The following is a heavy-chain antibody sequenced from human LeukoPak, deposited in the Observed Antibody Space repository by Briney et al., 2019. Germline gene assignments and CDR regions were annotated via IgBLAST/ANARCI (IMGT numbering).Heavy chain of an antibody. CDR3: ARGAVAAYFDY. CDR2: IAAGNANT. Sequence: GASVKVSCKASGYTFTAYNIHWVRQAPGQRLEWMGWIAAGNANTKYSQKFQGRVTLTRDTSASTAYMELSSLTSEDTAVFYCARGAVAAYFDYWGQGTLVTVSS. J-gene: IGHJ4*02. V-gene: IGHV1-3*01. CDR1: GYTFTAYN. D-gene: IGHD6-19*01.